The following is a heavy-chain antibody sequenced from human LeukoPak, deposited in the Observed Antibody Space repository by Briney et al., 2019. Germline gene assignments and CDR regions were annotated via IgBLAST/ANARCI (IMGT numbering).Heavy chain of an antibody. CDR3: ARYPTYYYDSSGYKEGSYFDY. CDR1: GFTFDDYG. J-gene: IGHJ4*02. CDR2: INWNGGST. V-gene: IGHV3-20*04. D-gene: IGHD3-22*01. Sequence: AGGSLRLSCAASGFTFDDYGMSWVRQAPGKGLEWVSGINWNGGSTGYADSVKGRFTISRDNAKNSLYLQMNSLRAEDTALYYCARYPTYYYDSSGYKEGSYFDYWGQGTQVTVSS.